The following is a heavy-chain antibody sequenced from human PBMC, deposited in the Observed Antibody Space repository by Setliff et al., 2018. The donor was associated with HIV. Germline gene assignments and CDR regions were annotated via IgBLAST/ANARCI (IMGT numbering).Heavy chain of an antibody. J-gene: IGHJ1*01. D-gene: IGHD3-16*01. Sequence: LRLSCAASGFTFSSYAMSWVRQAPGKGLEWVSCISGSGGATYYADSVKGRFTISRDNRNDTLYLQMSGLRVEDTAMYYCGNKGGQVWGPGTQVTVSS. V-gene: IGHV3-23*01. CDR3: GNKGGQV. CDR1: GFTFSSYA. CDR2: ISGSGGAT.